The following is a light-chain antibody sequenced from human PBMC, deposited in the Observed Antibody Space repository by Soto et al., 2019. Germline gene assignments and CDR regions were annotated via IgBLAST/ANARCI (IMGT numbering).Light chain of an antibody. CDR2: SAS. CDR3: QQFNNSPLT. J-gene: IGKJ4*01. CDR1: QSLRNNY. V-gene: IGKV3-20*01. Sequence: EIVLTQSPGTLSLSPGERATLSCRASQSLRNNYLAWYQQKPGQTPRLLIHSASSRATGIPDRFSGSGSATDFTLTISRLEPEDFAVYYCQQFNNSPLTFGGGTKVEIK.